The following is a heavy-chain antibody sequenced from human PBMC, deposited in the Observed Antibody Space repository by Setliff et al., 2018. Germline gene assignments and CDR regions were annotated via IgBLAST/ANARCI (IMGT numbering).Heavy chain of an antibody. V-gene: IGHV3-30*03. CDR3: ARDRIGPFLSYMDG. CDR1: GFNFGAYV. D-gene: IGHD3-3*02. Sequence: PGGSLRLSCTTSGFNFGAYVMHWVRQAPGKGLEWVAILSYDTTKEYYADSVKGRFTISRDNSRNTLYLQMNSLRSEDTAVYYCARDRIGPFLSYMDGWGKGTAVTVSS. J-gene: IGHJ6*03. CDR2: LSYDTTKE.